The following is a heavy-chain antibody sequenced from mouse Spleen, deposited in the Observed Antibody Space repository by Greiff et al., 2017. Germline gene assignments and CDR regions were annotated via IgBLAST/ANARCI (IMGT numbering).Heavy chain of an antibody. V-gene: IGHV1-20*01. D-gene: IGHD2-4*01. Sequence: VQLKESGPELVKPGASVKIPCKASGYTFTDYNMNWVMQSHGKSLEWIGRINPYNGDTFYDQKFKGKATLTVDKSSSTAHMELRSLTSEDSAVYYCARSYYDYDYAMDYWGQGTSVTVSS. J-gene: IGHJ4*01. CDR1: GYTFTDYN. CDR2: INPYNGDT. CDR3: ARSYYDYDYAMDY.